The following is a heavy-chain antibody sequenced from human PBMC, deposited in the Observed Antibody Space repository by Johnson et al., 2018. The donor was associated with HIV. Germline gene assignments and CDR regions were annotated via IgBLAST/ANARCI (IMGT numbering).Heavy chain of an antibody. CDR3: ARDSPRAAAGLLIGAFDI. CDR2: ISSSGGTI. D-gene: IGHD6-13*01. Sequence: QVQLVESGGGLVKPGGSLRLSCAASRFTFSDYYMSWLRQTPGKGLEWVSYISSSGGTIYYADSVKGRFTISRDNSKNTLYLQMNSLRAEDTAVYYCARDSPRAAAGLLIGAFDIWGQGTMVTVSS. J-gene: IGHJ3*02. CDR1: RFTFSDYY. V-gene: IGHV3-11*04.